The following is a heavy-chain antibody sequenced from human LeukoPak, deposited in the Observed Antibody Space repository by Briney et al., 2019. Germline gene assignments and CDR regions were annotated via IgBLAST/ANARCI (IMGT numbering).Heavy chain of an antibody. CDR2: IIPILGIA. D-gene: IGHD4-17*01. V-gene: IGHV1-69*04. Sequence: SVKVSCKASGGTFSSYAISWVRQAPGQGLEWMGRIIPILGIANYAQKFQGRVTITADKSTSTAYMELSSLRSEDTAVYYCARGGYGDYYMDVWGQGTTVTVSS. CDR1: GGTFSSYA. CDR3: ARGGYGDYYMDV. J-gene: IGHJ6*02.